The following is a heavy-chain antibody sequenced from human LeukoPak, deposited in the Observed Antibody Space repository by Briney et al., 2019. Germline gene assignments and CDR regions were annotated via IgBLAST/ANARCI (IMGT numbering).Heavy chain of an antibody. CDR2: IYYSGST. Sequence: SETLSLTCTVSGGSISSSSYYWGWIRQPPGKGLEWIGSIYYSGSTYYNPSLKSRVTISVDTSKNQFSLKLSSVTAADTAVYYCARSPSMYAVANWFDPWGQGTLVTVYS. CDR3: ARSPSMYAVANWFDP. D-gene: IGHD2-8*01. J-gene: IGHJ5*02. V-gene: IGHV4-39*07. CDR1: GGSISSSSYY.